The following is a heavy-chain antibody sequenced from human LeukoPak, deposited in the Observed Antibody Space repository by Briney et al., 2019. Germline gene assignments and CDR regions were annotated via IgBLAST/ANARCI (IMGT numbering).Heavy chain of an antibody. CDR1: GFTFSSYS. Sequence: PGGSLRLSCAAPGFTFSSYSMNWVRQAPGKGLEWVSSISSSSSYIYYADSVKGRFTISRDNAKNSLYLQMNSLRAEDTAVYYCARDINWNYDYWGQGTLVTVPS. J-gene: IGHJ4*02. D-gene: IGHD1-7*01. CDR2: ISSSSSYI. V-gene: IGHV3-21*01. CDR3: ARDINWNYDY.